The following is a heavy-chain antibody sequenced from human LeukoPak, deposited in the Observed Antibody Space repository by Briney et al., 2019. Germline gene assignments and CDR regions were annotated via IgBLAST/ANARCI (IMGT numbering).Heavy chain of an antibody. J-gene: IGHJ6*02. Sequence: GASVKVSCKASGYTFTGYYMHWVRQAPGQGLEWMGIINPSGGSTSYAQKFQGRVTMTRDTSTSTVYMELSSLRSEDTAVYYCARDRFLEWLSRRYYYGMDVWGQGTTVTVSS. V-gene: IGHV1-46*01. CDR3: ARDRFLEWLSRRYYYGMDV. D-gene: IGHD3-3*01. CDR1: GYTFTGYY. CDR2: INPSGGST.